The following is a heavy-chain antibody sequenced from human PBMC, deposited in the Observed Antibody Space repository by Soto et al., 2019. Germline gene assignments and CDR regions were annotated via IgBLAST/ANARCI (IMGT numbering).Heavy chain of an antibody. J-gene: IGHJ3*02. CDR1: GFTFSNYA. Sequence: GGSLRLSCAASGFTFSNYAMTWVRQAPGKGLEWVSVITGSGGGTYFVDSVKGRFTISRDNSKNTVYLQMNSLRAEDTAVYYCAREKGYCSGGSCPFDAFDIWGQGTTVTVS. CDR3: AREKGYCSGGSCPFDAFDI. D-gene: IGHD2-15*01. CDR2: ITGSGGGT. V-gene: IGHV3-23*01.